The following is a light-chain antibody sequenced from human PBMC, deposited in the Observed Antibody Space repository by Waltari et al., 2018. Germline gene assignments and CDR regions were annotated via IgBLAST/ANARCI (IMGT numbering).Light chain of an antibody. V-gene: IGLV1-47*01. J-gene: IGLJ3*02. CDR3: AAWDDSLSGFWV. CDR1: SSNIGSNY. Sequence: QSVLTQPPSASGTPGQRVTIPCSGSSSNIGSNYVYWYQQLPGTAPKLLIFRNNQRPSGVPDRFSGPRSGTSASLAISGLRSDDEADYYCAAWDDSLSGFWVFGGGTKLTVL. CDR2: RNN.